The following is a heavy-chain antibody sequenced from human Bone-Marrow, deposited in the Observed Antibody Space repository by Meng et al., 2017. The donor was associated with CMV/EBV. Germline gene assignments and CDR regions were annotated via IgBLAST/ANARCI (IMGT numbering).Heavy chain of an antibody. Sequence: SYWSWIRQQPGKCLEWIGYIYYSGTTFYNPSLKSRVTLSVDTSKNQFSLKLASVTAADTAVYYCARRMYYDILTGYYDCTWFDPWGQGTLVTVSS. V-gene: IGHV4-31*02. J-gene: IGHJ5*02. CDR3: ARRMYYDILTGYYDCTWFDP. CDR1: SY. D-gene: IGHD3-9*01. CDR2: IYYSGTT.